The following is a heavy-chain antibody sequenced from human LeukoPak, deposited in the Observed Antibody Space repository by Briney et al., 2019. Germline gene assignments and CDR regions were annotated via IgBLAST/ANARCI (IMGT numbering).Heavy chain of an antibody. V-gene: IGHV3-15*01. CDR1: GFTIRGAW. Sequence: GGSLRLSCAASGFTIRGAWMTWVRQAPRKGLEWVGRVKRKIDGETTDYAAPVKGRFTISRDDSKNTAYLQMNSLKTEDTAIYYCTTDVGLYWGQGTLVNGSS. CDR3: TTDVGLY. J-gene: IGHJ4*02. CDR2: VKRKIDGETT. D-gene: IGHD3/OR15-3a*01.